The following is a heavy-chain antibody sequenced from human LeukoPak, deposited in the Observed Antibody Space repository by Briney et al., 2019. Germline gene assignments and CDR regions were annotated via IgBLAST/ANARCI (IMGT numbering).Heavy chain of an antibody. D-gene: IGHD1-26*01. Sequence: SQTLSLTCTVSGGSISSGGYYWSWIRQHPGKGLEWIGYIYYSGSTYYKPSLKSRVTISVDTSKNQFSLKLSSVTAADTAVYSCARGRSKGELPTYNWFDPWGQGTLVTVSS. J-gene: IGHJ5*02. CDR2: IYYSGST. CDR3: ARGRSKGELPTYNWFDP. CDR1: GGSISSGGYY. V-gene: IGHV4-31*03.